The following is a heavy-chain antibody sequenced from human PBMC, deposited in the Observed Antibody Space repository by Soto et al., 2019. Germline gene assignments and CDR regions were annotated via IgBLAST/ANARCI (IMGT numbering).Heavy chain of an antibody. J-gene: IGHJ4*02. Sequence: EVQLLESGGGLVQPGGSLRLSCAASGFTFSSYAMSWVRQAPGKGLEWVSAISGSGGSTYYADSVKGRFTISRDNSKNTLYLQMNSLRAEDTAVYYCARVRGYSYGYSDYWGQGTLVTVSS. V-gene: IGHV3-23*01. D-gene: IGHD5-18*01. CDR1: GFTFSSYA. CDR2: ISGSGGST. CDR3: ARVRGYSYGYSDY.